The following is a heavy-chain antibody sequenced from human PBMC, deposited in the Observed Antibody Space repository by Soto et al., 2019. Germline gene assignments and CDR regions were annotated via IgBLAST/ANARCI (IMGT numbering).Heavy chain of an antibody. CDR2: ISSTSSNI. Sequence: EVPLVESGGGLVKPGGSLRLSCAASGFTFSSFSMNWVRQAPGKGLEWVASISSTSSNIYHADSLKGRFTISRDNAQNSLYLQMNSLRAEDTAVYYCARSPPWTPLVRGCMDVWGQGTTVIVAS. J-gene: IGHJ6*02. CDR1: GFTFSSFS. D-gene: IGHD5-12*01. CDR3: ARSPPWTPLVRGCMDV. V-gene: IGHV3-21*01.